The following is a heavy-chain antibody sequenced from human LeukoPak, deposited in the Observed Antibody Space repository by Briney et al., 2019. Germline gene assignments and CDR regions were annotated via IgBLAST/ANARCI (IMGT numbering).Heavy chain of an antibody. Sequence: ASVKVSCKASGYTFTGYYMHWVRQAPGQGLEWMGWINPNSGGTNYAQKFQGWVTMTGDTSISTAYMELSRLRSDDTAVYYCAREGPNYYDSSGYYPNAFDIWGQGTMVTVS. D-gene: IGHD3-22*01. CDR3: AREGPNYYDSSGYYPNAFDI. CDR1: GYTFTGYY. CDR2: INPNSGGT. V-gene: IGHV1-2*04. J-gene: IGHJ3*02.